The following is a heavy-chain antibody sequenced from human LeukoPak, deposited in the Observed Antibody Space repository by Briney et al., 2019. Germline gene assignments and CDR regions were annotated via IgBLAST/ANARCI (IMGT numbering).Heavy chain of an antibody. J-gene: IGHJ4*02. V-gene: IGHV1-69*04. D-gene: IGHD6-19*01. CDR1: GGTFRSYA. CDR3: ARGTVAVAGPFDY. Sequence: GASVKVSCKASGGTFRSYAISWVRQAPGQGLEWMGRIIPILGIANYAQKFQGRVTITADKSTSTAYMELSSLRSEDTAVYYCARGTVAVAGPFDYWGQGTLVTVSS. CDR2: IIPILGIA.